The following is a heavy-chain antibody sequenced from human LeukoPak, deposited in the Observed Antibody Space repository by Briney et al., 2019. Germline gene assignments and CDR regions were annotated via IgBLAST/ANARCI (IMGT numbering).Heavy chain of an antibody. CDR3: ARLFWSGYYSDY. V-gene: IGHV4-39*01. CDR1: GGSISSSSYY. J-gene: IGHJ4*02. Sequence: SETLSLTCTASGGSISSSSYYWGWIRQPPGKGLEWIGSIHYSGSTYYDPSLKSRVTISVDTSKNQFFLRLISVTAADTAVYYCARLFWSGYYSDYWGQGTLVTVSS. CDR2: IHYSGST. D-gene: IGHD3-3*01.